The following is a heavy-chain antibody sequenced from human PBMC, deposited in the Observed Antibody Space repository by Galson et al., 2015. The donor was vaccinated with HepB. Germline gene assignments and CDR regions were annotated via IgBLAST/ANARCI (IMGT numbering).Heavy chain of an antibody. CDR1: GYAFTTYY. D-gene: IGHD2-2*01. CDR3: ARDRVPVACGYYYHYMDV. J-gene: IGHJ6*03. CDR2: INPSGGTT. Sequence: SVKVSCKASGYAFTTYYMHWVRQAPGQGLAWMGIINPSGGTTTYAQAFRGRVTMTRDTSTSTVYMELSSLTSDDTAVYYCARDRVPVACGYYYHYMDVWGKGTTVTVSS. V-gene: IGHV1-46*01.